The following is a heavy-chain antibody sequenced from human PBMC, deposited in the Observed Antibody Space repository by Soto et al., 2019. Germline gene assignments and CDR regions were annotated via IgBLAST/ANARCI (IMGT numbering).Heavy chain of an antibody. CDR1: GGTFSSYA. V-gene: IGHV1-69*01. D-gene: IGHD6-6*01. Sequence: QVQLVQSGAEVKKPGSSVKVSCKASGGTFSSYAISWVRQAPGQGLEWMGGIIPIFGTANSAQKFQGRVTITADESTSTAYMELSSLRSEDTAVYYCARVSIAARPVYYYGMDVWVQGTTVTVSS. J-gene: IGHJ6*02. CDR2: IIPIFGTA. CDR3: ARVSIAARPVYYYGMDV.